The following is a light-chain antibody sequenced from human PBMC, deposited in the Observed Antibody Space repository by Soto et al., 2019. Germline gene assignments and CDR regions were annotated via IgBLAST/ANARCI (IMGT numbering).Light chain of an antibody. V-gene: IGLV1-40*01. CDR2: GYS. CDR3: QSYDSSLSLV. J-gene: IGLJ2*01. Sequence: QSVLTQPPSVSGAPGQSVTISFTGSSSNIGAGHDVHWYQQLPGRAAKLLIYGYSNRPSGGPDRFSGSKSGTSASLAITGLQAEDEADYYCQSYDSSLSLVFGGGTQLTVL. CDR1: SSNIGAGHD.